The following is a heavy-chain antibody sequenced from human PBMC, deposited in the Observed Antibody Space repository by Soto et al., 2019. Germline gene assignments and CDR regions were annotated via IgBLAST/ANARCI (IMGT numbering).Heavy chain of an antibody. CDR1: GFSLSTSGVG. D-gene: IGHD1-26*01. CDR2: IYWDDDK. Sequence: QITLKESGPTLVKPTQTLTLTCTFSGFSLSTSGVGVGWIRQPPGKALEWLALIYWDDDKRYSPSLKSRLTITKDTSKNQVVLTMTNMDPVNTATYYCAHRRSVKVGFDDWGQGTLVTVSS. J-gene: IGHJ4*02. CDR3: AHRRSVKVGFDD. V-gene: IGHV2-5*02.